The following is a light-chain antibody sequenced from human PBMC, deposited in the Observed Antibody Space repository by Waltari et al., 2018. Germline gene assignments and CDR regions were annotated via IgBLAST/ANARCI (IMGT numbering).Light chain of an antibody. CDR3: HQRNTWPLLT. CDR1: QSVGTY. J-gene: IGKJ4*01. CDR2: DAS. Sequence: IVLTQSPATLSLSPGESATLSCRASQSVGTYLAWYQHKNGQAPRLLIYDASNWATGIPARFSGSGSGKDFTLTISSLEPEDFAIYYCHQRNTWPLLTFGGGTKVEIK. V-gene: IGKV3-11*01.